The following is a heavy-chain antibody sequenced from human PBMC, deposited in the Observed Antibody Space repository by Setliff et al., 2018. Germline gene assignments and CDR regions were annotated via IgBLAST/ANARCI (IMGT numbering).Heavy chain of an antibody. CDR2: FHTGGAT. D-gene: IGHD6-6*01. Sequence: SETLSLTCSVSGGSISSGSFYWSWIRQSAGRGLEWIGHFHTGGATDYNLSLKSRVTISLDSSKNQFSLRLSSVTAADTGVYYCARVRGYSSSSRDFYYHNMEVWGKGTTVTVSS. V-gene: IGHV4-61*09. CDR3: ARVRGYSSSSRDFYYHNMEV. J-gene: IGHJ6*03. CDR1: GGSISSGSFY.